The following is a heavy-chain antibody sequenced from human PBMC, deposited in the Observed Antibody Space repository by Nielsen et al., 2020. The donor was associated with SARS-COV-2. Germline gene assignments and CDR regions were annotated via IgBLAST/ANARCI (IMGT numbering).Heavy chain of an antibody. V-gene: IGHV5-51*01. CDR2: IYPGDSDT. J-gene: IGHJ6*02. CDR1: GYSFTSYW. D-gene: IGHD3-22*01. CDR3: ARASVVGVVVIDGMDV. Sequence: GESLKISCKGSGYSFTSYWIGWVRQMPGKGLEWMGIIYPGDSDTRYSPSFQGQVTISADKSISTAYLQWSSLKASDTAMYYCARASVVGVVVIDGMDVWGQGTTVTVSS.